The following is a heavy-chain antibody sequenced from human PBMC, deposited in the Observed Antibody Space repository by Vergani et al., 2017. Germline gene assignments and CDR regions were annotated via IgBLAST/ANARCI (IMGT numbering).Heavy chain of an antibody. J-gene: IGHJ6*02. D-gene: IGHD2-2*01. CDR3: ARDGVPAAIDYYYGMDV. CDR2: MNHNSGNT. Sequence: QVQLVQSGAEVKKPGASVKVFCKASGYTFNSYDINWVRQATGQGREWMGWMNHNSGNTGYEQKFKGRVTMTRNTSISTAYMELSSLRSEDTAVYYCARDGVPAAIDYYYGMDVWGQGTTVTVSS. CDR1: GYTFNSYD. V-gene: IGHV1-8*01.